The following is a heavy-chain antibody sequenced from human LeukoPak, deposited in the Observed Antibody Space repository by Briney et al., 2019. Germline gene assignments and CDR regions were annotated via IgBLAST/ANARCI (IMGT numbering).Heavy chain of an antibody. CDR1: GFTFSTYA. D-gene: IGHD4-11*01. Sequence: PGGSLRLSCEGSGFTFSTYAMSWVRQAPGKGLEWVSSIRNNAGRTYYADSVKGRFTISRDNSKSTLYLQMNSLRAEDTAVYYCARAPTVTTPYYYYYGMDVWGQGTTVTVSS. CDR3: ARAPTVTTPYYYYYGMDV. J-gene: IGHJ6*02. CDR2: IRNNAGRT. V-gene: IGHV3-23*01.